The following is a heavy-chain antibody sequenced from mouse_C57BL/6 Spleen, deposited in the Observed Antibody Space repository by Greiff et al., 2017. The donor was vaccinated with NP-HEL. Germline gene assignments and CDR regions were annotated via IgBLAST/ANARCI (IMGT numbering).Heavy chain of an antibody. CDR1: GFSFNTYS. Sequence: EVQLMESGGGLVQPKGSLKLSCAASGFSFNTYSMNWVRQAPGKGLEWVARIRRKSNNYATYYADSVKDRFTISRDESEGILYQQMNNLKTEDTAVYYCVSHYYGSSPYAMDYWGQGTSVTVSS. CDR2: IRRKSNNYAT. CDR3: VSHYYGSSPYAMDY. J-gene: IGHJ4*01. V-gene: IGHV10-1*01. D-gene: IGHD1-1*01.